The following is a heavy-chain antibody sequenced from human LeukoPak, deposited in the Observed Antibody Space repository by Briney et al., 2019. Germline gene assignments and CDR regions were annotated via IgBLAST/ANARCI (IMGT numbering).Heavy chain of an antibody. J-gene: IGHJ5*02. D-gene: IGHD4-17*01. CDR3: ARDKGDYSDPEGFDP. CDR1: GFTVSSNY. Sequence: PGGSLRLSCAASGFTVSSNYMGWVRQAPGKGLEWVSVIYSGGSTYYADSVKGRFTISRDNSKNTLYLQMNSLRAEDTAVYYCARDKGDYSDPEGFDPWGQGTLVTVSS. CDR2: IYSGGST. V-gene: IGHV3-53*01.